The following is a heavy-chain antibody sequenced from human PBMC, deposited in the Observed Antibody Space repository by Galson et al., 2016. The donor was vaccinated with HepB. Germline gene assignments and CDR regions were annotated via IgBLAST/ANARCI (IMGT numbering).Heavy chain of an antibody. V-gene: IGHV1-18*01. CDR3: ARYSSGYSGSKMDV. CDR1: DYTFTSYG. J-gene: IGHJ6*02. D-gene: IGHD3-10*01. CDR2: ISAYNANT. Sequence: SVKVSCKASDYTFTSYGVSWVRQAPGQGLEWMGWISAYNANTKYAQKLQGRVTMTTDTSTSTAYMELRSLISDDTAVYYCARYSSGYSGSKMDVWGQGTTVTVSS.